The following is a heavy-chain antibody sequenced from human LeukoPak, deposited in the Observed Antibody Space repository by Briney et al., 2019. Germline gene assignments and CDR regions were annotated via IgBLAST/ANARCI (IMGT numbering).Heavy chain of an antibody. CDR1: GVSISSSNW. CDR3: ARAKVLWGGSHNWFDP. V-gene: IGHV4-4*02. CDR2: IYHSGST. D-gene: IGHD1-26*01. Sequence: SETLSLTCAVSGVSISSSNWWSWVRQPPGKGLGWIGEIYHSGSTNYNPSLKSRVTISVDKSKNQFSLKLSSVAAADTAVYYCARAKVLWGGSHNWFDPWGQGTLVTVSS. J-gene: IGHJ5*02.